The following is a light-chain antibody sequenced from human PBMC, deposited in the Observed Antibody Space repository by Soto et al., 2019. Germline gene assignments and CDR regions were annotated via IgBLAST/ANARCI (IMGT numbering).Light chain of an antibody. CDR1: QSVNIY. CDR2: GAS. Sequence: EIVMTQSPATLSVSPGERSTLSCRASQSVNIYLAWYQQKPGQAPRLLIFGASYRATGIPDRFSGSGSGTDFTLTISRLEPEDFAVYYCQQDGSSPQTFGQGTKVDIK. J-gene: IGKJ1*01. CDR3: QQDGSSPQT. V-gene: IGKV3-20*01.